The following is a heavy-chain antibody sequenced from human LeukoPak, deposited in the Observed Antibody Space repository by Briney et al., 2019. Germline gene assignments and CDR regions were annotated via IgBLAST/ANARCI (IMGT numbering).Heavy chain of an antibody. CDR3: AREVFGYYDSSGDY. Sequence: ASVKVSCKASGYTFTGYYMHWVRQAPGQGLEWMGCINPNSGGTNYAQKFQGRVTMTRDTSISTAYMELSRLRSDDTAVYYCAREVFGYYDSSGDYWGQGTLVTVSS. CDR2: INPNSGGT. D-gene: IGHD3-22*01. J-gene: IGHJ4*02. V-gene: IGHV1-2*02. CDR1: GYTFTGYY.